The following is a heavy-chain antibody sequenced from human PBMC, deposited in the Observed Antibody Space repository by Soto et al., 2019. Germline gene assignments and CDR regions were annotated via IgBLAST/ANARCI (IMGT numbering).Heavy chain of an antibody. D-gene: IGHD6-13*01. CDR1: GGTFSSYA. CDR3: ARADSSSWYDPFDY. V-gene: IGHV1-69*01. J-gene: IGHJ4*02. CDR2: IIPIFGTA. Sequence: QVQLVQSGAEVKKPGSSVKVSCKASGGTFSSYAISWVRQAPGQVLEWMGGIIPIFGTANYAQKFQGRVTITADESTSTADMELSSLRSEDTAVYYCARADSSSWYDPFDYWGQGTLVTVSS.